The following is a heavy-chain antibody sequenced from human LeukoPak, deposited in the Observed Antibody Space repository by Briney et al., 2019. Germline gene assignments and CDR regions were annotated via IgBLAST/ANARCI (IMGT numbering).Heavy chain of an antibody. CDR2: TYYRSKWFN. CDR3: AKRKDGHSPFDY. Sequence: SQTLSLTCAISGDSVSSISVTWNWIRQSPSRGLEWLGRTYYRSKWFNDFAVSVKSRITINPDTSKNQFSLQLNSVTPEDTALYYCAKRKDGHSPFDYWGQGTLVTVSS. V-gene: IGHV6-1*01. D-gene: IGHD5-24*01. CDR1: GDSVSSISVT. J-gene: IGHJ4*02.